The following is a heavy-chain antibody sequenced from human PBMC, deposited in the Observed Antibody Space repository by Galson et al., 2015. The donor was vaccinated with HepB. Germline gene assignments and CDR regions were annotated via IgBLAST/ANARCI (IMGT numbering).Heavy chain of an antibody. D-gene: IGHD4-17*01. Sequence: SCKASGYTSTGYYMHWVRQAPGQGLEWMGWINPNSGGTNYAQKFQGRVTMTRDTSISTAYMELSRLRSDDTAVYYCARVYFMTTVTTNWFDPWGQGTLVTVSS. CDR1: GYTSTGYY. CDR3: ARVYFMTTVTTNWFDP. CDR2: INPNSGGT. V-gene: IGHV1-2*02. J-gene: IGHJ5*02.